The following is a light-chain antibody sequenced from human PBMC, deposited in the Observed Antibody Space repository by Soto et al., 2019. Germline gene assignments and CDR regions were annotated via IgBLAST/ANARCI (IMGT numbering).Light chain of an antibody. CDR2: EDN. CDR3: GTWDSSLSVFV. CDR1: SSKIGKNY. J-gene: IGLJ1*01. Sequence: QSVLTQPPSVSAAPGQKVTFSCSGSSSKIGKNYVSWYQQVPGTAPKLLIYEDNKRRSGIPERFSGSKSGTSATLGITGLQTGDEADYYCGTWDSSLSVFVFGTGTKVTVL. V-gene: IGLV1-51*02.